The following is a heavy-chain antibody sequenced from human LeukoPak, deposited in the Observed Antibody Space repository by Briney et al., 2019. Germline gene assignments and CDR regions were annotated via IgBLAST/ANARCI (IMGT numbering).Heavy chain of an antibody. CDR1: GGSISSYY. CDR3: AGAKLYYYGSGSYYHGYNWFDP. J-gene: IGHJ5*02. CDR2: IYTSGST. D-gene: IGHD3-10*01. V-gene: IGHV4-4*07. Sequence: SETLSLTCTVSGGSISSYYWSWIRQPAGKGLEWIGHIYTSGSTNYNPSLKSRVTMSVDTSKNQFSLKLSSVTAADTAVYYCAGAKLYYYGSGSYYHGYNWFDPWGQGTLVTVSS.